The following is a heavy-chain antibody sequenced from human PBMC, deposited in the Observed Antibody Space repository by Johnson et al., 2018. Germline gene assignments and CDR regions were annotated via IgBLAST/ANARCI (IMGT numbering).Heavy chain of an antibody. CDR3: TILLGYCRSTSCHARGYYYYYMDV. CDR2: IRSKANSYAT. J-gene: IGHJ6*03. Sequence: EVQLVETGGGLVQPGGSLKLSCAASGFTFSGSAMHWVRQASGKGLEWVGRIRSKANSYATAYAASVKGRFTISRDDSKNTAYLQMNSLKTEATPVYFCTILLGYCRSTSCHARGYYYYYMDVWGKGTTVTVSS. V-gene: IGHV3-73*01. CDR1: GFTFSGSA. D-gene: IGHD2-2*01.